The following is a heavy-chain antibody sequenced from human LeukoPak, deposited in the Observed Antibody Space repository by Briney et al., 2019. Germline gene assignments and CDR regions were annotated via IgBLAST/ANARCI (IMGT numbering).Heavy chain of an antibody. D-gene: IGHD2-2*02. CDR3: AKGHCSSTSCYIGDYFDY. V-gene: IGHV3-23*01. CDR1: GFTFSSYA. CDR2: ISGSGGST. Sequence: PGGSLRLSCAASGFTFSSYAMSWVRQAPGKGLEWVPAISGSGGSTYYADSVKGRFTISRDNSKNTLYLQMNSLRAEDTAVYYCAKGHCSSTSCYIGDYFDYWGQGTLVTVSS. J-gene: IGHJ4*02.